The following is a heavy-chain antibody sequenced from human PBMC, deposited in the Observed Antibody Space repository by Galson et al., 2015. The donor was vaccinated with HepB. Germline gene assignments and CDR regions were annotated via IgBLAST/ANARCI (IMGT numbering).Heavy chain of an antibody. CDR2: FDAEGGAQDGQA. Sequence: SVKVSCKVSGHPLSDLSIHWVRQSPGKGLEWMGGFDAEGGAQDGQANYAQELQGRVTMTKDTSADTLYMELTSLRSEDTAVYYCVTGSGYDVEYWGQGILVTVS. CDR3: VTGSGYDVEY. CDR1: GHPLSDLS. V-gene: IGHV1-24*01. J-gene: IGHJ4*02. D-gene: IGHD5-12*01.